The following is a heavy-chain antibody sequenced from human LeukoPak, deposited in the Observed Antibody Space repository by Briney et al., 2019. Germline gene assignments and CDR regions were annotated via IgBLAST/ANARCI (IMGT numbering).Heavy chain of an antibody. V-gene: IGHV5-51*01. D-gene: IGHD4-23*01. J-gene: IGHJ3*02. CDR3: ARRSVVTQLDAFDI. CDR2: IYPGDSDT. CDR1: GYTFTSYW. Sequence: GESLKISCKGSGYTFTSYWIGWVRQMPGKGLEWMGIIYPGDSDTRYSPSFQGQVTFSADKSISTAYLQWSGLKASDTAMYFCARRSVVTQLDAFDIWGQGTMVTVSS.